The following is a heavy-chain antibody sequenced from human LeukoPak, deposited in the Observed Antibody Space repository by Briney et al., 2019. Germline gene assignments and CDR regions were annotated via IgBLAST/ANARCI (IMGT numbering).Heavy chain of an antibody. CDR3: TRDQRPAGYSSGWYLHWFDP. J-gene: IGHJ5*02. D-gene: IGHD6-19*01. CDR2: INPSGGST. V-gene: IGHV1-46*01. CDR1: GYTFTGYY. Sequence: ASVKVSCKASGYTFTGYYIHWVRLAPGQGLEWMGIINPSGGSTSYAQKFQGRVTMTRDMSTSTVYMELSSLRSEDTAVYYCTRDQRPAGYSSGWYLHWFDPWGQGTLVTVSS.